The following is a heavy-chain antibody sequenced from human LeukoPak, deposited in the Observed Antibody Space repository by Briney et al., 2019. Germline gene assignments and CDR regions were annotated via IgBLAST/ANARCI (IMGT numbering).Heavy chain of an antibody. J-gene: IGHJ5*02. Sequence: SETLSLTCTVSGGSISSYYWTWIRQPPGKGLELIGYIYYSGNTNYNPSLRSRVTIAIGTSKNQFSDTAVYYCVGRISPNWFDPWGQGTLVTVSS. V-gene: IGHV4-59*01. CDR1: GGSISSYY. D-gene: IGHD3-10*02. CDR3: DP. CDR2: IYYSGNT.